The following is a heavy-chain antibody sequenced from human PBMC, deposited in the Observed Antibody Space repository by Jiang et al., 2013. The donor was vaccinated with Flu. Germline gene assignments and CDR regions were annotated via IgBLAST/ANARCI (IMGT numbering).Heavy chain of an antibody. CDR3: AGGFGELLFHWFDP. Sequence: KPSETLSLTCTVSGGSISSYYWSWIRQPPGKGLEWIGYIYYSGSTNYNPSLKSRVTISVDTSKNQFSLKLSSVTAADTAVYYCAGGFGELLFHWFDPWGQGTLVTVSS. J-gene: IGHJ5*02. CDR1: GGSISSYY. V-gene: IGHV4-59*01. CDR2: IYYSGST. D-gene: IGHD3-10*01.